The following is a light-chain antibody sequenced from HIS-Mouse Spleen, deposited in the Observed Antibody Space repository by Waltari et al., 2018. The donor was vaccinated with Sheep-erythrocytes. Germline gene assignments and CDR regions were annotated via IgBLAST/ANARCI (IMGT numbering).Light chain of an antibody. J-gene: IGLJ3*02. CDR2: EGI. CDR3: CSYAGSSTPWV. Sequence: QSALTQPASVSGSPGQSITISCTGTSSDVGSYNLVSSYQQPPGKAPKLMIYEGIKRPSGVSNRFSGSQSGNTASLTISGLQAEDEADYYCCSYAGSSTPWVFGGGTKLTVL. V-gene: IGLV2-23*01. CDR1: SSDVGSYNL.